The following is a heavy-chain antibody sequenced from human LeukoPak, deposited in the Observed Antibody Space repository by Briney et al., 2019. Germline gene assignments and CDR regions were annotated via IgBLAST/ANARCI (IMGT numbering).Heavy chain of an antibody. CDR3: ARKSATDYYETDY. CDR2: IHHGGST. D-gene: IGHD3-9*01. Sequence: SVTLSLTCSVSADCINNNIWLTWAREPRGKGLEWIGEIHHGGSTNYKPSLKSRVTISVDKSKNQFSLKLTSVTAADTAIYYCARKSATDYYETDYWGQGALVTVSS. J-gene: IGHJ4*02. CDR1: ADCINNNIW. V-gene: IGHV4-4*02.